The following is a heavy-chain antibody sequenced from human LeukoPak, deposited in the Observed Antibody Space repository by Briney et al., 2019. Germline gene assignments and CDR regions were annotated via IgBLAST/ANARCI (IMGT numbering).Heavy chain of an antibody. Sequence: SETLSLTCTVSGGSISSYYWSWIRQPPGKGLEWIGYIYYSGSTNYNPSLKSRVTISVDTSKNQFSLKLSSVTAADTAVYYRARLELWRTYYYGMDVWGQGTTVTVSS. CDR3: ARLELWRTYYYGMDV. CDR2: IYYSGST. V-gene: IGHV4-59*08. CDR1: GGSISSYY. J-gene: IGHJ6*02. D-gene: IGHD3-10*01.